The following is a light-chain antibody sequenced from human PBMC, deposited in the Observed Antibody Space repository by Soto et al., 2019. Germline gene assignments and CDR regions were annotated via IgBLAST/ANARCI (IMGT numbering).Light chain of an antibody. Sequence: QSVLTQPASVSGSPGQSITISCTGTSRDIGNSNLVSWYQQYPGKAHKLIIFEVTRRPSGISNRFSGSKSGNTASLTISGLQPEDEADYYCYTYTGISTSLFVFGTGTKVTVL. CDR3: YTYTGISTSLFV. CDR1: SRDIGNSNL. V-gene: IGLV2-23*02. CDR2: EVT. J-gene: IGLJ1*01.